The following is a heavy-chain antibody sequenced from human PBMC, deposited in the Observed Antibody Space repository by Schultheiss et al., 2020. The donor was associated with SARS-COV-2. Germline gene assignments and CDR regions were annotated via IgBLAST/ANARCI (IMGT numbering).Heavy chain of an antibody. J-gene: IGHJ4*02. D-gene: IGHD3-9*01. CDR1: GFTFSSYG. CDR3: ARDQRDDILTPKGYYFDY. V-gene: IGHV3-7*01. CDR2: IKQDGYEI. Sequence: GGSLRLSCAASGFTFSSYGMHWVRQTPGKGLEFVANIKQDGYEINYVDSVQGRFTISRDNAKNSLYLQMNSLRAEDTAVYYCARDQRDDILTPKGYYFDYWGQGTLVTVSS.